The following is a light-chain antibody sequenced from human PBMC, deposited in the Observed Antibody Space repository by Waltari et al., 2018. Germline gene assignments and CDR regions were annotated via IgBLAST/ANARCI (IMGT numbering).Light chain of an antibody. CDR1: QSISRY. J-gene: IGKJ1*01. CDR2: QSS. CDR3: QNHERLPAV. Sequence: EIMLTQSPDTLSLSQGERATLSCRASQSISRYLVWYQQKPGQAPSLLIYQSSIRATGIPDRFSGSGYGTDFSLTISKLEPEDFAVYYCQNHERLPAVFGQGTKVEIK. V-gene: IGKV3-20*01.